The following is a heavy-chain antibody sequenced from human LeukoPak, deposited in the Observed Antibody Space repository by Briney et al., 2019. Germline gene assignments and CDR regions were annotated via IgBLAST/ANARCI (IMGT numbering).Heavy chain of an antibody. Sequence: SQTLSLTCAISGDSVSSNSAAWNWIRQSPSRDLDRLGRTYYRSKWYNDYPVSVKSRITINPDTSKNQFSLQLNSVTPEDTAVYSCAGTRDSSGWYWFDPWGQGTLVTVSS. D-gene: IGHD6-19*01. CDR3: AGTRDSSGWYWFDP. J-gene: IGHJ5*02. CDR2: TYYRSKWYN. CDR1: GDSVSSNSAA. V-gene: IGHV6-1*01.